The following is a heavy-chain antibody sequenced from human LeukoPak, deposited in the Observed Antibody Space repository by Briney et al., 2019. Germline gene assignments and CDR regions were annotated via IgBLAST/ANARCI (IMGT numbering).Heavy chain of an antibody. CDR3: ATTLRSGSYYFDS. CDR1: GFTIKTSY. V-gene: IGHV3-23*01. CDR2: ISGSGDYT. Sequence: PGGSLRLSCAASGFTIKTSYMTWVRQPPGKGLEWVSTISGSGDYTYYADSVRGRFTISRDNSKNTLYLQMNSLRVEDTAVYYCATTLRSGSYYFDSWGQGTLVTVSS. J-gene: IGHJ4*02. D-gene: IGHD1-26*01.